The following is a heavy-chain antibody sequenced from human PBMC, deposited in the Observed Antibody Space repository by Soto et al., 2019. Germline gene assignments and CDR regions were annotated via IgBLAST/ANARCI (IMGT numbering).Heavy chain of an antibody. J-gene: IGHJ4*02. CDR3: AKLGSSSWSPHYYFDY. CDR2: ITDSGDDT. V-gene: IGHV3-23*01. Sequence: LRLSCAASGFTFNNYAMGWVRQAPGKGLEWVSAITDSGDDTYYIDSVKGRFTISRDNSKSTLYLQMNSLRAEDTAIYYCAKLGSSSWSPHYYFDYWGQGTLVTVSS. D-gene: IGHD2-2*01. CDR1: GFTFNNYA.